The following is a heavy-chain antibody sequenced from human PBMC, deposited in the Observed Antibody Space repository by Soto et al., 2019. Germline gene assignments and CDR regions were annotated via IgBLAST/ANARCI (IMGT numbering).Heavy chain of an antibody. CDR2: ISGYNGNT. Sequence: QVQLVQSGAEVKKPGASVTVSCKASGYTFTNYGFSWVRQAPGQGLEWMGWISGYNGNTKYAEKFQNRVTMTTDTSTNTAHMELRSLRSADTAVYYCAREGQASYYYYGMDVWGQGTAVTVSS. CDR3: AREGQASYYYYGMDV. CDR1: GYTFTNYG. V-gene: IGHV1-18*01. J-gene: IGHJ6*02.